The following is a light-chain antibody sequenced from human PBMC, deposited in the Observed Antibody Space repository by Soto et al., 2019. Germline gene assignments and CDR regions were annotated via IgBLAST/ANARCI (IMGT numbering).Light chain of an antibody. CDR1: QTITSW. Sequence: EIKIIQSRSTLSASKRDSVTISFQASQTITSWLAWYQKKPGKAPKLLIYDASSLESGVPSRFSGSGSGTEFTLTISSLQPDDFATYYCQQHNSYPWTFGQGTKVDIK. J-gene: IGKJ1*01. CDR3: QQHNSYPWT. CDR2: DAS. V-gene: IGKV1-5*01.